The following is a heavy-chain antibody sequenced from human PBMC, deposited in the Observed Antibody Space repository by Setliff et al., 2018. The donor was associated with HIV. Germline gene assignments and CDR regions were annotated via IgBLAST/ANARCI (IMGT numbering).Heavy chain of an antibody. CDR3: ARGYLYYDSSGYDPTEYFQH. CDR1: GYSISSDYY. CDR2: IYHSGRT. J-gene: IGHJ1*01. Sequence: SETLSLTCTVSGYSISSDYYWGWIRQPPGKGLEWIGNIYHSGRTNFNPSLKTRVTTSVDKSKNQFSLNLSSVTAADTAVYYCARGYLYYDSSGYDPTEYFQHWGQGTLVTVSS. V-gene: IGHV4-38-2*02. D-gene: IGHD3-22*01.